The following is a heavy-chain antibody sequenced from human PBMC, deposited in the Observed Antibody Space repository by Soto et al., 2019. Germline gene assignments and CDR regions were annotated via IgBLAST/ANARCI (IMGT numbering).Heavy chain of an antibody. Sequence: GGSLRLSCAASGFTFSSYGMHWVRQAPGKGLEWVAVISYDGSNKYYADSVKGRFTISRDNSKNTLYLQMNSLRAEDTAVYYCAKDNNWNLDHYYYYYGMDVWGQGTTVTVSS. V-gene: IGHV3-30*18. CDR3: AKDNNWNLDHYYYYYGMDV. D-gene: IGHD1-7*01. CDR1: GFTFSSYG. J-gene: IGHJ6*02. CDR2: ISYDGSNK.